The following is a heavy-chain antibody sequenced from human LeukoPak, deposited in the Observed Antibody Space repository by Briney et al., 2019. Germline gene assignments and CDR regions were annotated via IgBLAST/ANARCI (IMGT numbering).Heavy chain of an antibody. V-gene: IGHV1-69*04. D-gene: IGHD2-15*01. CDR2: IIPILGIA. CDR3: ARDHAAASPGC. J-gene: IGHJ4*02. Sequence: SVKVSCKASGGTFSSYTISWVRQAPGQGLEWMGRIIPILGIANYAQKFQGRVTITADESTSTAYMELSSLRSEDTAGYYCARDHAAASPGCWGQGTLVTVSS. CDR1: GGTFSSYT.